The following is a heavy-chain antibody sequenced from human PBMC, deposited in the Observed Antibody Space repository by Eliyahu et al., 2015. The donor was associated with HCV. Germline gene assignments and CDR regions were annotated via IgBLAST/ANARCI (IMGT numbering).Heavy chain of an antibody. V-gene: IGHV3-21*01. Sequence: EVQLVESGGGLVKPGGSLRLSXAASGFSFRXYSINWVRQAPGKGLEWVSSISSSSSYIYYADSVKGRFTISRDNAKNSLYLQMNSLRGEDTAVYYCARDINQCGGDCYGAFDIWGQGTMVTVSS. J-gene: IGHJ3*02. D-gene: IGHD2-21*02. CDR2: ISSSSSYI. CDR3: ARDINQCGGDCYGAFDI. CDR1: GFSFRXYS.